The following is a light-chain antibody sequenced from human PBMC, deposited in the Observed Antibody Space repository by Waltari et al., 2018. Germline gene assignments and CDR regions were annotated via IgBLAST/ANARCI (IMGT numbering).Light chain of an antibody. J-gene: IGKJ2*01. CDR2: WAS. CDR1: QSVLSSSNNKNY. Sequence: IVMTQSPDSLAVSLGERATINCKSSQSVLSSSNNKNYLVWYQQKPGQPPKLLISWASTRESGVPDRFSGSGSGTDFTLTISSLQAEDVAVYYCQQCYTSPYTFGQGTKLEIK. CDR3: QQCYTSPYT. V-gene: IGKV4-1*01.